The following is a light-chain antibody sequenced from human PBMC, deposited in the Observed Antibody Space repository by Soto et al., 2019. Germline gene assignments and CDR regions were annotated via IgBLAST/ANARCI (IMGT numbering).Light chain of an antibody. CDR3: QSYDRSLSGSGLV. J-gene: IGLJ1*01. CDR2: GNT. Sequence: QSVLTQPPSVSGAPGQRVTISCTGSSSNIGAGYDVHWYQQLPGTAPKLLIYGNTNRPSGVPDRFSGSKSGPSASLAITGLRAADEADYYCQSYDRSLSGSGLVFGTGTKVT. CDR1: SSNIGAGYD. V-gene: IGLV1-40*01.